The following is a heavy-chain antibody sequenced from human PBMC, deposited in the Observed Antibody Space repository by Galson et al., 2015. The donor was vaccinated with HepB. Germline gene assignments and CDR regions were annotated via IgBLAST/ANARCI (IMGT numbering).Heavy chain of an antibody. V-gene: IGHV1-18*04. CDR2: ISAYNGNT. D-gene: IGHD3-10*01. J-gene: IGHJ4*02. CDR1: GYTFTSYG. CDR3: ARDSGSFYNYYFDY. Sequence: SVKVSCKASGYTFTSYGISWVRQAPGQGLEWMGWISAYNGNTNYAQKLQGRVTMTAGTSTSTAYMELRSLRSDDTAVYYCARDSGSFYNYYFDYWGQGTLVTVSS.